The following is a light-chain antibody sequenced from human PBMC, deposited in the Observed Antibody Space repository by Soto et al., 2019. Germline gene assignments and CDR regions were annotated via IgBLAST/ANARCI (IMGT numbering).Light chain of an antibody. CDR1: SSDVGGLNY. J-gene: IGLJ3*02. CDR3: SSYTTSGTPV. V-gene: IGLV2-14*01. CDR2: EVS. Sequence: QSALTQPASVSGSPGQTITISCTGTSSDVGGLNYLSWYQQHPGKAPKVMIYEVSNRPSGVSNRFSGSKSGNTASLTISGLQAEDEADYFCSSYTTSGTPVFGGGTKMTVL.